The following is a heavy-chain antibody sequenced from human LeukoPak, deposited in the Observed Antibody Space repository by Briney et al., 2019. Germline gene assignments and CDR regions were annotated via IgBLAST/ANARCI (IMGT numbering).Heavy chain of an antibody. CDR2: INPNSGGT. J-gene: IGHJ6*02. V-gene: IGHV1-2*02. CDR3: ARDQVIVDYYYGMDV. Sequence: ASVKVSCKASGYTFTGYYMHWVRQAPGQGPEWMGWINPNSGGTNYAQKFQGRVTMTRDTSISTAYMELSRLRSDDTAVYYCARDQVIVDYYYGMDVWGQGTTVTVSS. CDR1: GYTFTGYY. D-gene: IGHD1-26*01.